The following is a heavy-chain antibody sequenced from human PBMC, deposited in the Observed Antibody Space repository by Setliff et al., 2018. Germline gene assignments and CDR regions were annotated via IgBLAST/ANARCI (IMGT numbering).Heavy chain of an antibody. CDR2: VYYSGNT. D-gene: IGHD4-4*01. Sequence: PSETLSLTCIVSGGSISSSSNFYWGWFRQPPGKGLEWIGNVYYSGNTYYNPSLKSRLTISVDTSKNQFSLKLTSVAAADTAVYYCARDRGVYSDFEHWGQGTLVTVSS. CDR1: GGSISSSSNFY. J-gene: IGHJ4*02. CDR3: ARDRGVYSDFEH. V-gene: IGHV4-39*07.